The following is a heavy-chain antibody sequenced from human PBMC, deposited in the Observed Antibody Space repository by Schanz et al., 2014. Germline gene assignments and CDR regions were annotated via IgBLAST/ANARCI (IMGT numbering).Heavy chain of an antibody. Sequence: EVRLVESGGGLVQPGGSLRLSCVASGFNFYTSAMTWVRQAPGKGLEWVSVISARGEVSKYSDSVKGRFIVSRDNSRATLFLQMDSLRAADTAFYYCAKWEDIVPDPEPMRGWFDSWGQGILGTVSS. V-gene: IGHV3-23*04. CDR2: ISARGEVS. CDR1: GFNFYTSA. J-gene: IGHJ5*01. CDR3: AKWEDIVPDPEPMRGWFDS. D-gene: IGHD2-8*01.